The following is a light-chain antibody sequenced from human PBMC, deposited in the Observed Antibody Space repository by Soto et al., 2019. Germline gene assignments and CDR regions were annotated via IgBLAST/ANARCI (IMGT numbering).Light chain of an antibody. J-gene: IGKJ1*01. CDR2: DAS. V-gene: IGKV1-5*01. Sequence: DIQMTQSPSTLYAPVGYRVTITCRASQSISSWLAWYQQKPGKAPKLLIYDASSLESGVPSRFSGSGSGTEFTLTISSLQPDDFATYYCQNYNSYSEEFGQGTKVDIK. CDR3: QNYNSYSEE. CDR1: QSISSW.